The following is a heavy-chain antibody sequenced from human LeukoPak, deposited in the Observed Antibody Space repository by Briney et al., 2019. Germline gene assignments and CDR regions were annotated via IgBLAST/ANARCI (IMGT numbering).Heavy chain of an antibody. CDR1: GYTFTSYD. D-gene: IGHD3-10*01. Sequence: ASVKVSCKASGYTFTSYDINWVRQATGQGLESMGWIYPKTGATKSAQKFQGRVTLTRDTSISTAYMELTSLTSDDTAVYYCSRDGPSPMVEFDYWGQGTLVTVSS. J-gene: IGHJ4*02. CDR3: SRDGPSPMVEFDY. V-gene: IGHV1-2*02. CDR2: IYPKTGAT.